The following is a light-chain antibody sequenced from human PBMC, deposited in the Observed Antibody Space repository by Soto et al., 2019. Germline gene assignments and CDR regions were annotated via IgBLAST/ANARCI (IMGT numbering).Light chain of an antibody. CDR2: GAS. J-gene: IGKJ1*01. Sequence: IVMTQSPVTLSVSPGESVTLSCRASQGVSNNLAWYQQKPGQAPRLLIFGASTRATGIPARFSGSGSGTEFTLTISSLQSEDFAVYYCQQDTDWPPTFGQGTRVEI. CDR3: QQDTDWPPT. V-gene: IGKV3-15*01. CDR1: QGVSNN.